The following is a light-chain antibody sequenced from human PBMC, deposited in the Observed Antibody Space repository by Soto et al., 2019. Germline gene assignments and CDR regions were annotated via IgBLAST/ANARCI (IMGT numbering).Light chain of an antibody. CDR1: SGHSSYI. CDR3: ETWDSNTRV. Sequence: QSVLTQSSSASASLGSSVKLTCTLSSGHSSYIIAWHQQQPGKAPRYLMKLEGSGNYNKGSGVPDRFSGSSSGADRYLSISNLPSEEEADYYCETWDSNTRVFGGGTKLTVL. CDR2: LEGSGNY. J-gene: IGLJ3*02. V-gene: IGLV4-60*03.